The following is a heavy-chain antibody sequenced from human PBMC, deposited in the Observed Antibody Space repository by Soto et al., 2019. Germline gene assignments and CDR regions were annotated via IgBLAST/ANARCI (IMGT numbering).Heavy chain of an antibody. CDR3: AREEPDPDHRVF. D-gene: IGHD3-16*02. CDR1: GFTFSRYP. V-gene: IGHV3-30-3*01. Sequence: WSLRLSCETFGFTFSRYPIHWVRQAPGKGLEWVAGISFDEANKKYADSVRGRFTVSRDNLMSTVYLQMDSLGAEDTASYFCAREEPDPDHRVFGGQGT. CDR2: ISFDEANK. J-gene: IGHJ4*02.